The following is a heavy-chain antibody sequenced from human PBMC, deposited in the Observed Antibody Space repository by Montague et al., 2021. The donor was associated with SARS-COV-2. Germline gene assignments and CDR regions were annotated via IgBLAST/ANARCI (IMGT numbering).Heavy chain of an antibody. J-gene: IGHJ4*02. CDR3: ARLVGVESNRRDYFNY. CDR2: ISGRGSYT. Sequence: SLSLSCSASGFTFSDYYMSWIRQAPGKGLEWVSYISGRGSYTDYADSVKGRFTISRDNARKSLYLEMNSLRAEDTAVYYCARLVGVESNRRDYFNYWGQGTLVTVSS. V-gene: IGHV3-11*03. D-gene: IGHD1-14*01. CDR1: GFTFSDYY.